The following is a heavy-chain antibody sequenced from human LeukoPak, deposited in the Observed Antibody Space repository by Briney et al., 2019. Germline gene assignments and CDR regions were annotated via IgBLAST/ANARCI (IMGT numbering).Heavy chain of an antibody. V-gene: IGHV1-24*01. D-gene: IGHD3-10*01. CDR2: FDPEDGET. J-gene: IGHJ5*02. Sequence: ASVKVSCKVSGYTLTELSMHWVRQPPGKGLEWMVGFDPEDGETIYAQKFQGRVTMTEDTSTDTAYMELSSLRSEDTAVYYCARDIYGVSGNLHWFDPWGQGTLVTVSS. CDR1: GYTLTELS. CDR3: ARDIYGVSGNLHWFDP.